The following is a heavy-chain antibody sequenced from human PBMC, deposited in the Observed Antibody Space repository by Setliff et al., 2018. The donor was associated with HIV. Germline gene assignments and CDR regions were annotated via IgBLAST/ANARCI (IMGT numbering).Heavy chain of an antibody. V-gene: IGHV4-39*07. D-gene: IGHD3-22*01. J-gene: IGHJ6*03. CDR1: GGSISSSSYY. CDR2: IYYSGST. CDR3: ARVGYYDSSGLWGQYYYYYYYMDV. Sequence: PSETLSLTCTVSGGSISSSSYYWGWIRQPPGKGLEWIGSIYYSGSTYHNPSLKSRVTISVDTSKNQFSLKLSSVTAADTAVYYCARVGYYDSSGLWGQYYYYYYYMDVWGKGTTVTVSS.